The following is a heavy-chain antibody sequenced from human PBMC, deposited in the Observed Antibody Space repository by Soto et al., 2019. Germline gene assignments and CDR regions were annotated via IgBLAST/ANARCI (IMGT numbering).Heavy chain of an antibody. CDR2: INAGNGNT. CDR1: GYTFTSYA. Sequence: GASVKVSCKASGYTFTSYAMHWVRQAPGQRLEWMGWINAGNGNTKYSQKFQGRVTITRDTSASTAYMELSSLRSEDTAVYYCARWVAAAGTRWFDPRGQGTLVTVSS. CDR3: ARWVAAAGTRWFDP. D-gene: IGHD6-13*01. J-gene: IGHJ5*02. V-gene: IGHV1-3*01.